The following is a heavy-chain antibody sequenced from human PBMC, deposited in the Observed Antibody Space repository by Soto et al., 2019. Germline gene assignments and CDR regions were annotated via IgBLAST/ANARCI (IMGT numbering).Heavy chain of an antibody. CDR2: ISYDGTNK. J-gene: IGHJ4*02. CDR3: AKIGIPDYYDRSGFAY. V-gene: IGHV3-30*18. CDR1: GFSFSRCA. D-gene: IGHD3-22*01. Sequence: QVQLVESGGGVVQPGRSLRLSCAASGFSFSRCAMHWVRQAPGKGLEWVAVISYDGTNKYYADSVNGRLIISRDNSKNTLSLQMLSLRVEDTAVYYCAKIGIPDYYDRSGFAYWGQGALVTVSS.